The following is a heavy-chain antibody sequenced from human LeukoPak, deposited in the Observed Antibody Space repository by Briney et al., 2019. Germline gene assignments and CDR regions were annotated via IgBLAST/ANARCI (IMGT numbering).Heavy chain of an antibody. CDR2: INAGAGGT. J-gene: IGHJ4*02. D-gene: IGHD1-26*01. CDR1: GYIFTRYA. Sequence: ASVKVSCKASGYIFTRYAIHWLRQAPGQRLEWLGWINAGAGGTKYSQRFQGRVTITRDTSASTAYMELSSLRFEDTGAYYCAREFLNSGTFDYWGQGALVTVSS. V-gene: IGHV1-3*01. CDR3: AREFLNSGTFDY.